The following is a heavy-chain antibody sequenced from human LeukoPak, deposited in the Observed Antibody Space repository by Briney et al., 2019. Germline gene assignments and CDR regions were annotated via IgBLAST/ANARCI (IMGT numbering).Heavy chain of an antibody. Sequence: ASVKVSCKASGYTFTSYDINWVRQATGQGLEWMGWMNPNSGNTGCAQKFQGRVTMTRNTSISTAYMELSSLRSEDTAVYYCARVDCSGGSCPPPPYYYGMDVWGQGTTVTVSS. CDR3: ARVDCSGGSCPPPPYYYGMDV. CDR2: MNPNSGNT. CDR1: GYTFTSYD. D-gene: IGHD2-15*01. V-gene: IGHV1-8*01. J-gene: IGHJ6*02.